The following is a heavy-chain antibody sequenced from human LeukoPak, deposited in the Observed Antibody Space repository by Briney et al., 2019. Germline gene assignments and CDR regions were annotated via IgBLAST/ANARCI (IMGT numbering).Heavy chain of an antibody. CDR2: IYHSGST. Sequence: SETLSLTCAVSGGSISSGGYSWSWIRQPPGKGLEWIGYIYHSGSTYYNPSLKSRVTISVDRSKNQFSLKLSSVTAADTAVYYCARHNGGGVGSYVAPGPPDYFDYWGQGNLVTVST. V-gene: IGHV4-30-2*01. CDR3: ARHNGGGVGSYVAPGPPDYFDY. CDR1: GGSISSGGYS. J-gene: IGHJ4*02. D-gene: IGHD1-26*01.